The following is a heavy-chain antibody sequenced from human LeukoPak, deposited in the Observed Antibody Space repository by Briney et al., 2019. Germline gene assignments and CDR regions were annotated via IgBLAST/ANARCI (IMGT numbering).Heavy chain of an antibody. J-gene: IGHJ6*02. CDR3: ARVDSSGYFYYYYYGMDV. D-gene: IGHD3-22*01. CDR2: INPNSGGT. CDR1: YTFTXXX. Sequence: YTFTXXXMXXXXQAPGQGLEWMGRINPNSGGTNYAQKFQGRVTMTRDTSISTAYMELSRLRSDDTAVYYCARVDSSGYFYYYYYGMDVWGQGTTVTVSS. V-gene: IGHV1-2*06.